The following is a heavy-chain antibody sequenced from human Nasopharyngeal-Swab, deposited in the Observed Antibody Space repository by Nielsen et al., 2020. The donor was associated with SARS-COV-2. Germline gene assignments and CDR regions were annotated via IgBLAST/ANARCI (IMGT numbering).Heavy chain of an antibody. CDR3: ARDNDYGDYWYFDL. Sequence: SQTLSLTCAVSGGSTSSDYWWTWVRQHPGKGLEWIGYIYYSGSTYYNPSLKSRVTISVDTSKNQFSLKLSSVTAADTAVYYCARDNDYGDYWYFDLWGRGTLVTVSS. J-gene: IGHJ2*01. CDR1: GGSTSSDYW. CDR2: IYYSGST. V-gene: IGHV4-31*02. D-gene: IGHD4-17*01.